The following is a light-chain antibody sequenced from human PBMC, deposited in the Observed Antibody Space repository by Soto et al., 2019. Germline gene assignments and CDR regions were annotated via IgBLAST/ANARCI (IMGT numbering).Light chain of an antibody. J-gene: IGLJ2*01. Sequence: QLVLTQPPSVSGAPGQRVTISCTGSSSNIGADYDVHWYQQLPRTAPKLLIYGNTNRPSGVPDRFSASKSGTSASLAITGLQAEDEADYYCQSYDTSLSAYVVFGGGTQLTVL. CDR1: SSNIGADYD. CDR2: GNT. V-gene: IGLV1-40*01. CDR3: QSYDTSLSAYVV.